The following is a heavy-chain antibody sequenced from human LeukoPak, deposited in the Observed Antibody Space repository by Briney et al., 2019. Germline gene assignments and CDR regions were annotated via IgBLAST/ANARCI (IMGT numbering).Heavy chain of an antibody. CDR2: ISGSGGST. CDR1: GFTFSSYA. CDR3: VPTGLIRRDGMDV. J-gene: IGHJ6*02. D-gene: IGHD1-14*01. Sequence: PGGSLRLSCAASGFTFSSYAMSWVCQAPGKGLEWVSAISGSGGSTYYADSVKGRFTISRDNSKNTLYLQMNSLRAEDTAVYYCVPTGLIRRDGMDVWGQGTTVTVSS. V-gene: IGHV3-23*01.